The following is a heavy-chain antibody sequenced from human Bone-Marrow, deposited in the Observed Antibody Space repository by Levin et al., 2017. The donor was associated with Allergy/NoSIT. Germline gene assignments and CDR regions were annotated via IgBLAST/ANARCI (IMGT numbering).Heavy chain of an antibody. V-gene: IGHV3-23*01. CDR2: ISGGEDST. J-gene: IGHJ4*02. D-gene: IGHD7-27*01. CDR3: AKGGISTGGLGY. Sequence: ASVKVSCAASGFTFSGYDMSWVRQAPGKGLEWVSSISGGEDSTYYAESVKGRFTISRDNSKNTLYLQMNNLRAEDTAVYHCAKGGISTGGLGYWGQGTLVTVSS. CDR1: GFTFSGYD.